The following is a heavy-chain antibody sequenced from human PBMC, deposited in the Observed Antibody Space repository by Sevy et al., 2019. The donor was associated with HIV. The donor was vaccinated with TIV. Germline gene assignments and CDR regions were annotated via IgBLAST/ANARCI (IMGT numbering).Heavy chain of an antibody. D-gene: IGHD3-10*01. CDR2: ISDRSTTI. Sequence: GGSVRLSCAASGFTFRDYYMSWIRQAPGRGLEWLAYISDRSTTIYYADSVKGRFTISRDNAKNSLFLQMKSLRAEDTAVYYCAREGSLRYFDLWGRGTLVTVSS. J-gene: IGHJ2*01. CDR1: GFTFRDYY. CDR3: AREGSLRYFDL. V-gene: IGHV3-11*01.